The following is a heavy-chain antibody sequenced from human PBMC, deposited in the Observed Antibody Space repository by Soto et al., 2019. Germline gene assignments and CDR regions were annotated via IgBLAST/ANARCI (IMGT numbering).Heavy chain of an antibody. Sequence: QVQLVESGGGVVQPGRSLRLSCAASGFTLSTYGMHWVRQAPGKGLEWVAVISYDGSNKYYADSVKGRFTISRDNSKNTLYLQMNSLRAEDTAVYYCAKDLGWLRTTDYWGQGTLVTVSS. CDR1: GFTLSTYG. CDR2: ISYDGSNK. J-gene: IGHJ4*02. CDR3: AKDLGWLRTTDY. D-gene: IGHD5-12*01. V-gene: IGHV3-30*18.